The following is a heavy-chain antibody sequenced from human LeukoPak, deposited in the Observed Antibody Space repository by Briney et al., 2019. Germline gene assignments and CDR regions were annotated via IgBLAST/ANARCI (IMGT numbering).Heavy chain of an antibody. CDR2: IYYSGST. Sequence: SETLSLTCTVSGGSISIYYWSWIRQPPGKGLEWIGYIYYSGSTNYNPSLESRVSMSVDTSKNQISLTLSSVTAADTAVYYCAKELSAFGAWFDPWGRGTLVTVSS. CDR1: GGSISIYY. V-gene: IGHV4-59*12. CDR3: AKELSAFGAWFDP. J-gene: IGHJ5*02. D-gene: IGHD3-3*01.